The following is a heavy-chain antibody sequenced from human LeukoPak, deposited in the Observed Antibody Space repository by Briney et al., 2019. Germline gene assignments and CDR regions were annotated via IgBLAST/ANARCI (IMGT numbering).Heavy chain of an antibody. CDR3: ATATMTMVRGVIQNWFDP. J-gene: IGHJ5*02. D-gene: IGHD3-10*01. Sequence: ASVKVSCKDSGYTFTSYAMHWVRQAPGQRLEWMGWINAGNGNTKYSQKFQGRVTMTEDTSTDTAYMELSSLRSEDTAVYYCATATMTMVRGVIQNWFDPWGQGTLVTVSS. CDR2: INAGNGNT. V-gene: IGHV1-3*01. CDR1: GYTFTSYA.